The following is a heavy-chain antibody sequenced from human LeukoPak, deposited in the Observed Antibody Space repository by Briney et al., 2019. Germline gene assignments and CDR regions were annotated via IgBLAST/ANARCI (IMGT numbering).Heavy chain of an antibody. Sequence: HSETLSLTCSVSGDSITSGDFYWTWIRQSPGEGLEWLGYIYHSGSTLYHPSLESRLSLSVDTSKNQFSLTLTSVTAAGSAVFYCARGVRGRKWYYFDSWGRGTLVTVS. J-gene: IGHJ4*02. CDR2: IYHSGST. D-gene: IGHD2-15*01. V-gene: IGHV4-30-4*01. CDR3: ARGVRGRKWYYFDS. CDR1: GDSITSGDFY.